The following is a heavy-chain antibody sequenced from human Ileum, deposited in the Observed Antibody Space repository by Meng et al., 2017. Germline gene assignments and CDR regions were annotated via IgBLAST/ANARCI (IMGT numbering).Heavy chain of an antibody. V-gene: IGHV1-46*01. Sequence: SVNVSCKASGYTLTSYYIHWVRQAPGQGLEYMGIIRPSGGGTSYEQKFQGRVTMTRNTTTSTVHMELSSLRYEDTTVYYCAREPPETYYFDYWGQGTLVTISS. D-gene: IGHD5-24*01. CDR3: AREPPETYYFDY. J-gene: IGHJ4*02. CDR1: GYTLTSYY. CDR2: IRPSGGGT.